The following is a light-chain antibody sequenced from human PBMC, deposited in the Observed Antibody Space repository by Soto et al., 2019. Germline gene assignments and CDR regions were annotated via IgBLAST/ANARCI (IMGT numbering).Light chain of an antibody. J-gene: IGLJ1*01. Sequence: QSALSQPASVSGSPGQSITISCTGIYSGVVNYEYVSWYQQFPDKAPKLIIYEGRERPSGVSDRFSGSKSDNAASLTISALQTEDEAAYFCLSYGKVFGTGTKLTVL. CDR3: LSYGKV. CDR1: YSGVVNYEY. V-gene: IGLV2-23*01. CDR2: EGR.